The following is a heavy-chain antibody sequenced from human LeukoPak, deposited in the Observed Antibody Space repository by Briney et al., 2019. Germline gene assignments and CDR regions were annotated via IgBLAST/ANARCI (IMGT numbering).Heavy chain of an antibody. CDR3: ARPSWVGSAFDI. D-gene: IGHD7-27*01. CDR2: ITPIFGTA. J-gene: IGHJ3*02. V-gene: IGHV1-69*13. Sequence: SVKVSCKASGGTFSSYAISWVRQAPGQGLEWMGGITPIFGTANYAQKFQGRVTITADESTSIAYMELSSLRSEDTAVYYCARPSWVGSAFDIWGQGTMVTVSS. CDR1: GGTFSSYA.